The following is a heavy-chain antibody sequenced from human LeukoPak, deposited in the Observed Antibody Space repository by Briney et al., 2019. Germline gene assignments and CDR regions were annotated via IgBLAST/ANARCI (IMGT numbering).Heavy chain of an antibody. D-gene: IGHD5-18*01. V-gene: IGHV3-66*01. CDR3: ARGAMVTRSAFDI. CDR2: IYSGGSA. CDR1: GFTFSTYW. Sequence: GGSLRLSCAASGFTFSTYWMHWVRQAPGKGLEWVSVIYSGGSAYYADSVKGRFTISRDNSKNTLYLQMNSLRAEDTAVYYCARGAMVTRSAFDIWGQGTMVTVSS. J-gene: IGHJ3*02.